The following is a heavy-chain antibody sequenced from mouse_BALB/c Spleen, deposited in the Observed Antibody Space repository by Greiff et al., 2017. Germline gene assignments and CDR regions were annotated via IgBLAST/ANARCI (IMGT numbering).Heavy chain of an antibody. J-gene: IGHJ4*01. CDR2: INPYNDGT. D-gene: IGHD1-2*01. V-gene: IGHV1-14*01. CDR3: ARGVASADYYAMDY. Sequence: EVQLQQSGPELVKPGASVKMSCKASGYTFTSYVMHWVKQKPGQGLEWIGYINPYNDGTKYNEKFKGKATLTSDKSSSTAYMELSSLTSEDSAVYYCARGVASADYYAMDYWGQGTSVTVSS. CDR1: GYTFTSYV.